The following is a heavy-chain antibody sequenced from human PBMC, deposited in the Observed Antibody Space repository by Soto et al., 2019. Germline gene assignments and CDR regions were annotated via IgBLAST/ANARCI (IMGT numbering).Heavy chain of an antibody. J-gene: IGHJ4*02. CDR2: ISVSGGST. D-gene: IGHD5-18*01. V-gene: IGHV3-23*01. CDR1: GFTFSTYA. CDR3: AKGGRPGYSYGSFDY. Sequence: EVQLLESGGGLVQPGGSLGLSCAASGFTFSTYAMSWVRQAPGKGLEWVSAISVSGGSTYYAGSVKGRFTISRDNSKNTLYLQMNSLRAEDTAVYYCAKGGRPGYSYGSFDYWGQGTLVTVSS.